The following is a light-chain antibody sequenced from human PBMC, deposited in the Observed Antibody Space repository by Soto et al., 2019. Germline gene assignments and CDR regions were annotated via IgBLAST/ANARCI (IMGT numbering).Light chain of an antibody. V-gene: IGLV2-14*01. Sequence: QSALTQPASVSGSPGQSITISCTGTSSDIGYYHYVSWYQQHPGKAPKLIIYDVSNRPSGVSNRFFGSKSGNTASLTISGLQAEDEAHYYCSSYSPSSSLFGGGTKLTVL. CDR3: SSYSPSSSL. CDR2: DVS. CDR1: SSDIGYYHY. J-gene: IGLJ2*01.